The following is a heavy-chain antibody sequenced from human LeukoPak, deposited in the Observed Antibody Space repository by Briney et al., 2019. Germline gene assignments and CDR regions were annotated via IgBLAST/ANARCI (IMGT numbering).Heavy chain of an antibody. J-gene: IGHJ6*02. CDR3: ARSLYSYGEYYYYGMDV. CDR1: GFTFSSYD. D-gene: IGHD5-18*01. Sequence: GGSLRLSCAASGFTFSSYDMHWVRQATGKGLEWVSAIGTAGDTYYPGSAKGRFTISRENAKNSLYLQMNSLRAGDTAVYYCARSLYSYGEYYYYGMDVWGQGTTVTVSS. V-gene: IGHV3-13*01. CDR2: IGTAGDT.